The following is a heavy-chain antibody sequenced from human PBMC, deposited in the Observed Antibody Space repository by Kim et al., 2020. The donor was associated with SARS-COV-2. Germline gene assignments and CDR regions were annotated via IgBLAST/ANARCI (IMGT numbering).Heavy chain of an antibody. CDR3: ARGGGYSSYDGIDV. V-gene: IGHV3-11*05. CDR2: IGSGCFYT. J-gene: IGHJ6*01. CDR1: GFSFGDYY. D-gene: IGHD5-12*01. Sequence: GGSLRLSCAASGFSFGDYYMSWVRQAPGKGLEWLSYIGSGCFYTYYGDSVMGRFTVSRDNAKKSLWLQMNSLRVEDTAVYYCARGGGYSSYDGIDVW.